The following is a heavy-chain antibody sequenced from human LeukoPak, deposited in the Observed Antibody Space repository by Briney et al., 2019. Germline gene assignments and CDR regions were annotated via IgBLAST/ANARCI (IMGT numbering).Heavy chain of an antibody. V-gene: IGHV3-23*01. CDR3: AKEGSDSSSWYRYYYYMDV. Sequence: PGGSLRLSCAASGFTFSSYAMSWVRQAPGKGLEWVSAISGSGGSTYYADSVKGRFTISRDNSKNTLYLQMNSLRAEDTAVYYCAKEGSDSSSWYRYYYYMDVWGKGTTVTVSS. J-gene: IGHJ6*03. D-gene: IGHD6-13*01. CDR1: GFTFSSYA. CDR2: ISGSGGST.